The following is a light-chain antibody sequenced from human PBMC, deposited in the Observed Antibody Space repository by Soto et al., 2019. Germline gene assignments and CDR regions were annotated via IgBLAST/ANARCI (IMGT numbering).Light chain of an antibody. J-gene: IGKJ2*01. Sequence: EIVMTQSPATLSVSPGERATLSCRASQSLSSNLAWYQQKPGQAPRLLIYGASTRPTGIPARFSGSGSGTEFTLTISSLQSEDFAVYYCQQYNNWPYTFGQGTKLDIK. CDR2: GAS. CDR1: QSLSSN. CDR3: QQYNNWPYT. V-gene: IGKV3-15*01.